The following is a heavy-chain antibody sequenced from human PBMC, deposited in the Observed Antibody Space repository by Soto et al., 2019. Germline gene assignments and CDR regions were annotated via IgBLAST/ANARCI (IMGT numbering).Heavy chain of an antibody. V-gene: IGHV4-34*01. CDR1: GGSFSGYY. CDR3: ARGRRKNDYIWGSYLTGVWFDP. D-gene: IGHD3-16*02. CDR2: INHSGST. Sequence: QVQLQQWGAGLLKPSETLSLTCAVYGGSFSGYYWSWIRQPPGKGLEWIGEINHSGSTNYNPSLKRRVTISVDTSKNQFSLKLSSVTAADTAVYYCARGRRKNDYIWGSYLTGVWFDPWGQGTLVTVSS. J-gene: IGHJ5*02.